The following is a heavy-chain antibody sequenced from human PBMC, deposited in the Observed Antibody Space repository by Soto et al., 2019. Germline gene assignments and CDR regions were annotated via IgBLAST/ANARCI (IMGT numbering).Heavy chain of an antibody. CDR1: GGSISSSSYY. CDR3: ARHGDYGGYFDY. V-gene: IGHV4-39*01. J-gene: IGHJ4*02. Sequence: QLQLQESGPGLVKPSETLSLTCTVSGGSISSSSYYWGWIRQPPGKGLEWIGSIYYSGSTYYNPSLKSRVTISVDTSKNQFSLKLSSVTAADTAVYYCARHGDYGGYFDYWGQGTLVTVSS. D-gene: IGHD4-17*01. CDR2: IYYSGST.